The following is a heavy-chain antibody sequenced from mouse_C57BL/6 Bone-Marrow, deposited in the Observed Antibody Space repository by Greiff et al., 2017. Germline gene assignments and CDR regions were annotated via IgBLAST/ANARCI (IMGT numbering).Heavy chain of an antibody. V-gene: IGHV1-7*01. CDR3: ARTYYGSSYEFAY. Sequence: VQLQQSGAELAKPGASVKLSCKASGYTFTSYWMHWVKQRPGQGLEWIGYINPSSGYTKYNQKFKDKATLTADKSSSTAYMQLSSLTYEDSAVHYCARTYYGSSYEFAYWGQGTLVTVSA. CDR2: INPSSGYT. D-gene: IGHD1-1*01. CDR1: GYTFTSYW. J-gene: IGHJ3*01.